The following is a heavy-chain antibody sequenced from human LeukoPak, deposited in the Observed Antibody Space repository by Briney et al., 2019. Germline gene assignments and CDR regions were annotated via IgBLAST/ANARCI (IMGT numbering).Heavy chain of an antibody. CDR2: IHKSGTN. D-gene: IGHD1-26*01. Sequence: SETLSLTCNVSLGSLNNYYWRWIRQAAGKGLEWIERIHKSGTNYYSPSLNTRVTMSIDTSKNQFYLQLSAVSAAYTCMYYCARVFGGNSLDYWGQGTLVAVSS. CDR1: LGSLNNYY. V-gene: IGHV4-4*07. J-gene: IGHJ4*02. CDR3: ARVFGGNSLDY.